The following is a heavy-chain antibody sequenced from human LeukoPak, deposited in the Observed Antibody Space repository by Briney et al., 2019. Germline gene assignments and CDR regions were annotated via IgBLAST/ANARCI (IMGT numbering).Heavy chain of an antibody. J-gene: IGHJ4*02. CDR1: GGSISSSSYY. D-gene: IGHD2-2*01. CDR3: ASISPKVVPAAFDY. Sequence: SETLSLTCTVSGGSISSSSYYWGWIRQPPGKGLEWIGSIYYSGSTYYNPSLESRVTISENTSKNLFSLKLSSGTAATTAVYYWASISPKVVPAAFDYWGQGTLVTVSS. V-gene: IGHV4-39*01. CDR2: IYYSGST.